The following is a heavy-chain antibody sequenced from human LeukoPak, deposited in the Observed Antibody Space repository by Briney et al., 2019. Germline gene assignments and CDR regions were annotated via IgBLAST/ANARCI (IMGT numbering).Heavy chain of an antibody. CDR1: GFTFSSYA. Sequence: GGSLRLSCAASGFTFSSYAMSWIRQAPGKGLEWVAVISNDGSNKYYTDSVKGRFTISRDNSKNTLYLQMNSLRAEDTAVYYCARDSIYCSSTSCYGIFDYWGQGTLVTVSS. D-gene: IGHD2-2*01. V-gene: IGHV3-30-3*01. CDR3: ARDSIYCSSTSCYGIFDY. J-gene: IGHJ4*02. CDR2: ISNDGSNK.